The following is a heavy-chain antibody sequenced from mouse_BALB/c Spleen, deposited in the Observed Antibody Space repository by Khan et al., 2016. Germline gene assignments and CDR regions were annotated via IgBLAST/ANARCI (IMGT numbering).Heavy chain of an antibody. CDR1: GFNILDTY. D-gene: IGHD1-1*01. CDR2: IDPANGNT. J-gene: IGHJ2*01. CDR3: ATLLLRFNY. V-gene: IGHV14-3*02. Sequence: VQLQQSGAELVKPGASVTLSCTASGFNILDTYMHWVQQRLEQGLEWIGRIDPANGNTKYDPKFQGKAPVTADTSSTTVYLQLSSLTSEDTAVYDCATLLLRFNYWGQGTTLTVSS.